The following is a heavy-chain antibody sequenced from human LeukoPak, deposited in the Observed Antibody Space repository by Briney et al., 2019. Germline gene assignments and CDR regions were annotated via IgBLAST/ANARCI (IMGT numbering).Heavy chain of an antibody. CDR2: ISGSGGIT. V-gene: IGHV3-23*01. CDR1: GFTFSSYA. J-gene: IGHJ3*02. CDR3: AKGDRYCSGGSCYSGDAFDI. D-gene: IGHD2-15*01. Sequence: GSLRLSCAASGFTFSSYAMSWVRQAPGKGLEWVSAISGSGGITYYADSVKGRFTISRDNSKNTLYLQMNSLRAEDTAVYYCAKGDRYCSGGSCYSGDAFDIWGQGTMVTVSS.